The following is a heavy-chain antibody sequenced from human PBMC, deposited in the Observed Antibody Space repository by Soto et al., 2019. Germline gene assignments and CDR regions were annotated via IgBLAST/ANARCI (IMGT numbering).Heavy chain of an antibody. V-gene: IGHV3-48*01. CDR3: GRGSGSYYGWTVDD. Sequence: EVHLLESGGGLVQPGGSLRLSCAASGFPFSSSSMNWVRQAPGKGLECVSYIRSSSSTRYYADSVRGRFTISRDNAKSALYLQMKSLRAEDTAVYYCGRGSGSYYGWTVDDWGQGTLFTVSS. J-gene: IGHJ4*02. D-gene: IGHD3-10*01. CDR1: GFPFSSSS. CDR2: IRSSSSTR.